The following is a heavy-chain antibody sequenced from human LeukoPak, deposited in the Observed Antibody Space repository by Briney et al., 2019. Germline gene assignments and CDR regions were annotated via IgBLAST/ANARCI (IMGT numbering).Heavy chain of an antibody. D-gene: IGHD2-15*01. Sequence: SETLSLTCSVSGGSISSSSYYWGWTRQPPGKGLEWIGSVFYSGSTYYNPSLKSRVTISVDTSKNQFSLKLSSMTAADTAVYYCVRPRSHSGGQYPPGSYWGQGTLVTVSS. CDR3: VRPRSHSGGQYPPGSY. V-gene: IGHV4-39*01. CDR2: VFYSGST. J-gene: IGHJ4*02. CDR1: GGSISSSSYY.